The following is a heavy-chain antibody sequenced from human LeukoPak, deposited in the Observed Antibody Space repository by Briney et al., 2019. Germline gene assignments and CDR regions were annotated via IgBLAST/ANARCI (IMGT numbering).Heavy chain of an antibody. D-gene: IGHD3-9*01. Sequence: PGGSLRLSCAASGFTFSSYAMSWVRQAPGKGLEWVSAISGSGGSTYYADSAKGRFTISRDNSKNTLYLQMNSLRAEDTAVYYCAKSAFHYDILTGYYSYFDYWGQGTLVTVSS. CDR3: AKSAFHYDILTGYYSYFDY. CDR1: GFTFSSYA. V-gene: IGHV3-23*01. CDR2: ISGSGGST. J-gene: IGHJ4*02.